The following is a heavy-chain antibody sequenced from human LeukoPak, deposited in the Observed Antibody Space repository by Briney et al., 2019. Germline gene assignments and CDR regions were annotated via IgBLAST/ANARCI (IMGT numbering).Heavy chain of an antibody. CDR2: IYSGAAT. J-gene: IGHJ3*02. V-gene: IGHV3-53*01. Sequence: GGSLRLSCTASGFGVSNNYMSWVRQAPGKGLEWVAVIYSGAATFYADAVKGRFSLSRDNSQNAPFLQMNSLKVEDSAVYYRARDPGLNAFDIWGQGTMVTVSS. CDR3: ARDPGLNAFDI. CDR1: GFGVSNNY.